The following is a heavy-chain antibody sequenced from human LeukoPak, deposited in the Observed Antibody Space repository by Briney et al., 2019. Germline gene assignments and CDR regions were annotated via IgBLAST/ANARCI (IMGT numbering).Heavy chain of an antibody. D-gene: IGHD1-26*01. CDR3: ATNSGSYGREIDY. V-gene: IGHV1-24*01. CDR1: GYTLTQLS. Sequence: ASVTVSCKVSGYTLTQLSMHWVRQAPGKGREWMGGFDPEDGETIYAQKFQGRVTMTEDTSTDTAYLELSSLRSEDTAVYYCATNSGSYGREIDYWGQGTLVTVSS. J-gene: IGHJ4*02. CDR2: FDPEDGET.